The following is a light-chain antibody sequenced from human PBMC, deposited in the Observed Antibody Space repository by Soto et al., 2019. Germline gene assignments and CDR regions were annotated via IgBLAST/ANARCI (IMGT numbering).Light chain of an antibody. V-gene: IGLV2-8*01. Sequence: QSALTQPPSASGSPGQSVTISCTGTSSDIGAYNYVSWYQQHPGKAPKLMISEVTKRPSGVPDRFSGSKSGNTASLTVSGLQAEDEADYYCNSYAGNNNWAFGGGTKLTVL. CDR2: EVT. CDR3: NSYAGNNNWA. CDR1: SSDIGAYNY. J-gene: IGLJ3*02.